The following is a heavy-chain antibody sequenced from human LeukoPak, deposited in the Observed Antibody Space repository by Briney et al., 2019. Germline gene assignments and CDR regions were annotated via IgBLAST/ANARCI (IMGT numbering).Heavy chain of an antibody. CDR1: GFTFDDYA. J-gene: IGHJ3*02. V-gene: IGHV3-9*01. D-gene: IGHD5-24*01. CDR3: AKDSRWLQSNVFDI. Sequence: GGSLRLSCAASGFTFDDYAMHWVRQAPGKGLEWVSGISWNSGSIGYADSVKGRFTISRDNAKNSLYLQMNSLRAEDTALYYCAKDSRWLQSNVFDIWGQGTMVTVSS. CDR2: ISWNSGSI.